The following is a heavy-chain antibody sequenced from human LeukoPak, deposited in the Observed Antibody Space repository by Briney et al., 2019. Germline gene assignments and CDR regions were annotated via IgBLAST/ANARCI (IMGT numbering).Heavy chain of an antibody. J-gene: IGHJ6*03. CDR2: INHSGST. CDR1: GGSFSGYY. CDR3: ARGPYCSSTSCYRGASYYYYYMDV. Sequence: PSETLSLTCAVYGGSFSGYYWSWIRQPPGKGLEWIGEINHSGSTNYNPSLKSRVTISVDTSKNQFSLKLSSVTAADTAVYYCARGPYCSSTSCYRGASYYYYYMDVWGKGTTVTVSS. V-gene: IGHV4-34*01. D-gene: IGHD2-2*02.